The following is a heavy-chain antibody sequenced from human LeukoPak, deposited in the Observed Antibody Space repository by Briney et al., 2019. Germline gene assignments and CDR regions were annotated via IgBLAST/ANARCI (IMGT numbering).Heavy chain of an antibody. D-gene: IGHD4-11*01. CDR3: ARMYDYSNFYFDY. J-gene: IGHJ4*02. CDR1: GYSFTSYW. V-gene: IGHV5-51*01. Sequence: GESLKMSCKGSGYSFTSYWIGWVRQMPGKGLEWMGIIYPGDSDTRYSPSFQGQVTISADKSISTAYLQWSSLKASDTAMFYCARMYDYSNFYFDYWGQGTLVTVSS. CDR2: IYPGDSDT.